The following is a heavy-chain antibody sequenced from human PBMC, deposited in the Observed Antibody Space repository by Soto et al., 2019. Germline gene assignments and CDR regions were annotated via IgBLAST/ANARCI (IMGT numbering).Heavy chain of an antibody. CDR3: ARDTGDGTFDF. D-gene: IGHD7-27*01. CDR1: GHTFSSYA. Sequence: ASVKVSCKASGHTFSSYAMHWVRQAPGQRLEWMGWINAGYGNTKSSQKFQDRVTISRDTSASTACMELTSLRSEDTAVYYCARDTGDGTFDFWGQGTLVTVSS. CDR2: INAGYGNT. V-gene: IGHV1-3*01. J-gene: IGHJ4*02.